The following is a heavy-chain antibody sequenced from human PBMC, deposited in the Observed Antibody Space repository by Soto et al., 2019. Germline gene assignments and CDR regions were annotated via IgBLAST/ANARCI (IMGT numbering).Heavy chain of an antibody. V-gene: IGHV3-15*07. CDR2: IKSKTDGGTT. CDR3: STDSFNNMIVGRLDS. CDR1: GFIFGNAW. Sequence: EVQLVESGGGLVKPGGSLRLSCAASGFIFGNAWINWVRQAPGKGLEWVGRIKSKTDGGTTDYAAPVKGRFAISRDDSKNIVYMQMNSLKIEDTAVYFCSTDSFNNMIVGRLDSWGHGTLVTVSS. D-gene: IGHD3-22*01. J-gene: IGHJ5*01.